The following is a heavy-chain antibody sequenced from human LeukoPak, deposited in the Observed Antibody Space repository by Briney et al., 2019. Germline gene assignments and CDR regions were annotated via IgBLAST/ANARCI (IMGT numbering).Heavy chain of an antibody. Sequence: GGSLRLSCAASGFTFSSYAMSWVRQAPGKGLEWVSAISGSGGSTYYADSVKGRLTISRDNSKNTLYLQMNSLRAEDTAVYYCAKDPSSSWPYYYMDVWGKGTTVTVSS. D-gene: IGHD6-13*01. CDR3: AKDPSSSWPYYYMDV. CDR1: GFTFSSYA. V-gene: IGHV3-23*01. J-gene: IGHJ6*03. CDR2: ISGSGGST.